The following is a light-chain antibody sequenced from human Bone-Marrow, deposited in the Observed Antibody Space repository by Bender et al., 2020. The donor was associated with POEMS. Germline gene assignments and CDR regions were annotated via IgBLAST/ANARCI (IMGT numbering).Light chain of an antibody. V-gene: IGLV2-23*02. J-gene: IGLJ2*01. Sequence: QSALTQPASVSGSPGQSITISCTGTSSDVGSYNRVPWYQQHPGKAPKLMIYEVSERPSGVSSRFSGSKSGNTASLTISGLQAEDEADYYCCSYARGGTSVVFGGGTSLTVL. CDR3: CSYARGGTSVV. CDR1: SSDVGSYNR. CDR2: EVS.